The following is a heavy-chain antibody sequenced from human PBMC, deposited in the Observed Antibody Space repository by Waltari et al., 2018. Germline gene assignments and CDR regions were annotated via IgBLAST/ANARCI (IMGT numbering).Heavy chain of an antibody. CDR3: AREQFYNSGIQGSAFDY. V-gene: IGHV3-48*03. CDR1: GFTFSSYE. Sequence: EVQLVESGGGLIQPGGSLRLSCAASGFTFSSYEVNWVRQAPGKGLEWVSYIGRCGDIMFFADSVRGRFTISRDNAKNSLYLQMNSLRVEDTAVYYCAREQFYNSGIQGSAFDYWGQGTLVTVSS. D-gene: IGHD3-10*01. J-gene: IGHJ4*02. CDR2: IGRCGDIM.